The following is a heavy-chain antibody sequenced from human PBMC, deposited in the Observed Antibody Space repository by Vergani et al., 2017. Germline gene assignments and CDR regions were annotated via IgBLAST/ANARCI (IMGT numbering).Heavy chain of an antibody. CDR3: ARDSWTSELRGVYWFDT. CDR1: GGSISSYY. V-gene: IGHV4-59*12. J-gene: IGHJ5*02. D-gene: IGHD3-10*01. Sequence: QVQLQESGPGLVKPSETLSLTCTVSGGSISSYYWSWIRQTPGKGLEWIGLIDYSGSTSYNPSVRGRLAISVDTSKNHFSLKLDSVTAADTAVYYCARDSWTSELRGVYWFDTWGQGTLVSVSS. CDR2: IDYSGST.